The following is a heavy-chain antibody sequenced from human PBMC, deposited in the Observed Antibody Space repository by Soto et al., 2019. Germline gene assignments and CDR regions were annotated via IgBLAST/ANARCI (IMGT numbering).Heavy chain of an antibody. D-gene: IGHD2-15*01. V-gene: IGHV3-33*01. J-gene: IGHJ5*02. CDR2: IWYDGSNK. CDR1: GFTFSSYS. Sequence: QVQLVESGGGVVQPGRSLRLSCAASGFTFSSYSMHWVRQAPGKGLEWVAVIWYDGSNKYYADSVKGRFTISRDNSKNTLYLQMNSLRAEDTAVYYCARDTAVAAKRRNWFDPWGQGTLVTVSS. CDR3: ARDTAVAAKRRNWFDP.